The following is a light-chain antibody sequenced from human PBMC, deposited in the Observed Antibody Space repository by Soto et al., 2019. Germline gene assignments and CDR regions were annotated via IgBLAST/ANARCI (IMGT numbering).Light chain of an antibody. Sequence: QSVLTQPPSASGTPGQRVTISCSGSSSNIGSNSANWYQQLPGTAPKLVMYSTNQRPSGVPDRFSGSKSGTSASLAISDRQSEDEADYYCAAWDDTLNGHVVFGGGTKLTVL. CDR1: SSNIGSNS. J-gene: IGLJ2*01. V-gene: IGLV1-44*01. CDR2: STN. CDR3: AAWDDTLNGHVV.